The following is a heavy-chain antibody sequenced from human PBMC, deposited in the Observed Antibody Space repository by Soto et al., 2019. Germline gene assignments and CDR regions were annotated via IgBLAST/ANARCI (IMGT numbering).Heavy chain of an antibody. Sequence: QVQLVQSGAEVKKPGASVKVSCKVSGYTLTELSMHWVRQAPGKGLEWMGGFDPEDGETIYAQKFQGRVTMTEDTSTDTACMELSSLRSEDTVVYYCATTYCSGGSCYSEDNWFDTWGQGTLVTVSS. CDR3: ATTYCSGGSCYSEDNWFDT. D-gene: IGHD2-15*01. CDR1: GYTLTELS. J-gene: IGHJ5*02. V-gene: IGHV1-24*01. CDR2: FDPEDGET.